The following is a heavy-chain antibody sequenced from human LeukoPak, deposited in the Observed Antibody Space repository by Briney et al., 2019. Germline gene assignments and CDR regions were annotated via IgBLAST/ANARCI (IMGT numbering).Heavy chain of an antibody. V-gene: IGHV3-23*01. CDR3: AKDYSSSWYPYFDY. CDR1: GFAFSSYA. Sequence: GGSLRLSCAASGFAFSSYAMSWVRQAPGKGLEWVSAISGSGGSTYYADSVKGRFTISRDNSKNTLYLQMNSLRAEDTAVYYCAKDYSSSWYPYFDYWGQGTLVTVSS. CDR2: ISGSGGST. J-gene: IGHJ4*02. D-gene: IGHD6-13*01.